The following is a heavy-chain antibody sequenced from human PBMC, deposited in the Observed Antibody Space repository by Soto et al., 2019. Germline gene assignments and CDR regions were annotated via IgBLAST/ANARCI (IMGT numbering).Heavy chain of an antibody. J-gene: IGHJ6*02. CDR3: VRMGQWRVPGDFYYGMDV. CDR2: TYTGGET. D-gene: IGHD6-19*01. Sequence: EVQLVESGGGLIQPGGSLRLSCAASGLTVSSNYMNWVRQAPGQGLEWVSLTYTGGETTYADSVKGRFTVSRDNSKNTLYLQMCSLRTEDTAVYYCVRMGQWRVPGDFYYGMDVWGQGTSVTVSS. V-gene: IGHV3-53*01. CDR1: GLTVSSNY.